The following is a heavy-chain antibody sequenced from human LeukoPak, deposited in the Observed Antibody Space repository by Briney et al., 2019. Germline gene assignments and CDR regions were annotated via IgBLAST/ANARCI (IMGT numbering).Heavy chain of an antibody. V-gene: IGHV4-59*01. CDR1: GGSINNYF. J-gene: IGHJ5*02. CDR2: ISYSGST. CDR3: ARDNYRGVTNFDP. D-gene: IGHD3-10*01. Sequence: SETLSLTSTVSGGSINNYFWSWFRQPPGKGLEWIGYISYSGSTNYNPSLKSRVSISVDTSKNHFSLRLSSVTAADTAFYYCARDNYRGVTNFDPWGQGTLVTVSS.